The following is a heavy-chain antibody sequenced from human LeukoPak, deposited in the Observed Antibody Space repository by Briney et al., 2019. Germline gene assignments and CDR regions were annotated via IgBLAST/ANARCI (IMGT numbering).Heavy chain of an antibody. D-gene: IGHD4-23*01. CDR1: GGSISSSSYY. CDR3: ARHAILSGNELGGDY. CDR2: IYYSGST. Sequence: PSETLSLTCTVSGGSISSSSYYWGWIRQPPGKGLEWIGSIYYSGSTYYNPSLKSRVTISVDTSKNQFSLKLSSVTAADTAVYYCARHAILSGNELGGDYWGQGTLVTVSS. J-gene: IGHJ4*02. V-gene: IGHV4-39*01.